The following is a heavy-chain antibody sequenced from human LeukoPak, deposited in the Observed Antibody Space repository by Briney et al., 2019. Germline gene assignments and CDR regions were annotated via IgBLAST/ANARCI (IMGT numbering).Heavy chain of an antibody. CDR3: ARVAAAAIGYYYYYYMDV. D-gene: IGHD6-13*01. Sequence: PGGFLRLSCAASGFTVSSNYMSWVRQAPGKGLEWVSVIYSGGSTYYADSVKGRFTISRDNSKNTLYLQMNSLRAEDTAVYYCARVAAAAIGYYYYYYMDVWGKGTTVTVSS. J-gene: IGHJ6*03. CDR2: IYSGGST. CDR1: GFTVSSNY. V-gene: IGHV3-53*01.